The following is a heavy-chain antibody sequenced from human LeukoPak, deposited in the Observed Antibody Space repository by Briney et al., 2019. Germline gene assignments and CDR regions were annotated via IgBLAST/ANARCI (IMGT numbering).Heavy chain of an antibody. D-gene: IGHD5-18*01. Sequence: SETLSLTCTVSGGSISSYYWSWIRPPPGKGLEWIGYIYYSGSTNYNPSLKSRVTISVDTSKNQFSLKLSSVTAADTAVYYCARGGYSYGYHNWFDPWAREPWSPSPQ. CDR3: ARGGYSYGYHNWFDP. CDR1: GGSISSYY. J-gene: IGHJ5*02. CDR2: IYYSGST. V-gene: IGHV4-59*01.